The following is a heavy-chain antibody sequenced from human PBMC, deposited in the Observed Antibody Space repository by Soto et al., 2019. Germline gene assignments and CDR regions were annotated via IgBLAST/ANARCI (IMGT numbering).Heavy chain of an antibody. CDR2: INHSGST. CDR3: ARDAIYYDSSGYYFDD. Sequence: QVQLQQWGAGLLKPSETLSLTCAVYGGYFSGYYWSWIRKPPGQGLAWLGEINHSGSTNYNPSLKSRVTIAVDTSKHQCSLKLSSVTAADTAVYYCARDAIYYDSSGYYFDDWGQGTLVTVSS. D-gene: IGHD3-22*01. CDR1: GGYFSGYY. V-gene: IGHV4-34*01. J-gene: IGHJ4*02.